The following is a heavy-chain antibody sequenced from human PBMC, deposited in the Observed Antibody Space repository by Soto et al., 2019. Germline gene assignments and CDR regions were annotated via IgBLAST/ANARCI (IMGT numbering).Heavy chain of an antibody. CDR3: ARVVAAGAYYYYGMDV. CDR2: IDWADDK. J-gene: IGHJ6*02. D-gene: IGHD2-2*01. CDR1: GFSLSSTGMC. V-gene: IGHV2-70*12. Sequence: SGPTLVNPTQTLTLTCAFSGFSLSSTGMCVSWIRQPPGRALEWLALIDWADDKYYSTSLKTRLTISKDASINQVVLTMADMDPADTAIYYCARVVAAGAYYYYGMDVXGPGTTVTVS.